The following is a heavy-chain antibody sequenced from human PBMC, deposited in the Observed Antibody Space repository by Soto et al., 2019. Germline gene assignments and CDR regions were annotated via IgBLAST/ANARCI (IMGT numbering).Heavy chain of an antibody. D-gene: IGHD6-19*01. V-gene: IGHV4-39*01. CDR2: IYYSGTT. Sequence: SETLSLTCTVSGGSISSSSYHWGWIRQPPGKGLEWIGSIYYSGTTYYNPSLKSRVTISVDTSKNQFSLKLSSVTAADTAVYYCARSISVAMDFWGQGTLVTVS. CDR3: ARSISVAMDF. CDR1: GGSISSSSYH. J-gene: IGHJ4*02.